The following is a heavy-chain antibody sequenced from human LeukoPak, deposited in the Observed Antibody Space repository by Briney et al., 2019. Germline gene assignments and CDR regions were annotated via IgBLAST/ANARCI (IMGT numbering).Heavy chain of an antibody. J-gene: IGHJ4*02. D-gene: IGHD3-22*01. V-gene: IGHV4-59*12. Sequence: LETLSLTCTVSGGSISSYYWSWIRQPPGKGLEWIGYIYYSGSTNYNPSLKSRVTISVDTSKNQFSLKLSSVTAADTAVYYCAREDYYDSSGYFYWGQGTLVTVSS. CDR2: IYYSGST. CDR1: GGSISSYY. CDR3: AREDYYDSSGYFY.